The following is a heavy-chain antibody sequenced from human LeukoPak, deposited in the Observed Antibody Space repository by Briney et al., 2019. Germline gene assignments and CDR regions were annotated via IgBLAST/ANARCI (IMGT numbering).Heavy chain of an antibody. J-gene: IGHJ4*02. D-gene: IGHD1-1*01. Sequence: SETLSLTCAVYGGSFSGYYWSWIRQPPGKGLEWIGEINHSGSTNYNPSLKSRVTISVDTSKNQFSLKLSSVTAADTAVYYCARGRRELDYWGQGTLVTVSS. CDR1: GGSFSGYY. CDR2: INHSGST. V-gene: IGHV4-34*01. CDR3: ARGRRELDY.